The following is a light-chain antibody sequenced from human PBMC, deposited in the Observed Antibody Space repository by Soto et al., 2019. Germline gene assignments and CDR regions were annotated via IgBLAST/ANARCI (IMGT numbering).Light chain of an antibody. CDR3: QQGHNWPLT. J-gene: IGKJ2*01. Sequence: EIVMTQSPATLSLSPGERAALSCRASQSINSALAWYQQKPGQPPRLLIYGASTRATGVPARFTGSESGSEFTLTISGLQSEDFAVYYCQQGHNWPLTFGQGPRLEI. V-gene: IGKV3-15*01. CDR1: QSINSA. CDR2: GAS.